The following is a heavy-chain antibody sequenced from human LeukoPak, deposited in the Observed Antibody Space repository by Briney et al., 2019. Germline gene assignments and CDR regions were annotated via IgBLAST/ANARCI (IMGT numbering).Heavy chain of an antibody. J-gene: IGHJ6*02. CDR1: GFTFSSYA. Sequence: PGASLRLSCAASGFTFSSYAMSWVRQAPGKGLEWVSAISGSGGSTYYADSVKGRFTISRDNSKNTLYLQMNSLRAEDTAVYYCAKDPSEYCGMDVWGQGTTVTVSS. CDR3: AKDPSEYCGMDV. V-gene: IGHV3-23*01. CDR2: ISGSGGST.